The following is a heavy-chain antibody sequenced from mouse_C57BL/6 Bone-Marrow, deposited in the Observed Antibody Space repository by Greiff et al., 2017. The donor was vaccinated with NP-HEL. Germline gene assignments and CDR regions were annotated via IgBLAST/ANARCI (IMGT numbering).Heavy chain of an antibody. CDR3: ATLYYYGSSNY. CDR1: GYAFSSSW. J-gene: IGHJ2*01. D-gene: IGHD1-1*01. CDR2: IYPGDGDT. Sequence: QVQLQQSGPELVKPGASVKISCKASGYAFSSSWMNWVKQRPGKGLEWIGRIYPGDGDTNYNGKFTGKATLTADKSSSTAYMQLSSLTSEDSAVFFCATLYYYGSSNYWGQGTTLTVSS. V-gene: IGHV1-82*01.